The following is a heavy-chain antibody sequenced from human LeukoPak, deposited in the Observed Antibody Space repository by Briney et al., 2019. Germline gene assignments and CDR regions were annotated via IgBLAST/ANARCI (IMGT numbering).Heavy chain of an antibody. CDR3: AKDPYYDFWSGPTYMDV. CDR2: IWYDGSNK. V-gene: IGHV3-33*06. Sequence: PGGSLRLSCAASGFTFSSYGMHWVRQAPGKGLEWVAVIWYDGSNKYYADSVKGRFTISRDNSKNTLYLQMNSLRAEDTAVYYCAKDPYYDFWSGPTYMDVWDKGTTVTVSS. D-gene: IGHD3-3*01. CDR1: GFTFSSYG. J-gene: IGHJ6*03.